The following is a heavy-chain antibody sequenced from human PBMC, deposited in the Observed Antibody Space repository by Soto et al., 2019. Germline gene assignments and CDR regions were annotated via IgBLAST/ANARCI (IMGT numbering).Heavy chain of an antibody. CDR1: GGSISSYY. CDR2: IYYSGST. J-gene: IGHJ3*01. V-gene: IGHV4-59*04. D-gene: IGHD3-22*01. CDR3: ASHSDYYESSVYYSQ. Sequence: PSETLSLTCTASGGSISSYYWSWIRQPPGRGLEWIGYIYYSGSTYYNSSLKSRVTISVDTSKNQFSLKLGSVTAADTAVFYCASHSDYYESSVYYSQWGQGTMVTVSS.